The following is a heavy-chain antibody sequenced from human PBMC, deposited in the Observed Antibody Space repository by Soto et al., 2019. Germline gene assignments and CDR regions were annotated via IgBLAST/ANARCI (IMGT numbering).Heavy chain of an antibody. D-gene: IGHD2-21*02. Sequence: PSETLSLTCTVSGGSISSYYWSWIRQPPGKGLEWIGYIYYSGSTNYNPSLKSRVTISVDTSKNQFSLKLSSVTAADAAVYYCARDRTPGIVGGDGWFDPWGQGTLVTVSS. J-gene: IGHJ5*02. CDR2: IYYSGST. V-gene: IGHV4-59*01. CDR1: GGSISSYY. CDR3: ARDRTPGIVGGDGWFDP.